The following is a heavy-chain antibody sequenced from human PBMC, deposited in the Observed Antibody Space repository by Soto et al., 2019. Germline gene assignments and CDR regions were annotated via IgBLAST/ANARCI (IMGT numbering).Heavy chain of an antibody. V-gene: IGHV1-8*01. Sequence: ASVKVSCKASGYTFTSYDINWVRQATGQGLEWMGWMNPNSGNTKYSQKFQGRVTITRDKSASTAYMELSSLRFEDTAVYYCARSIVVVTALDYWGQGTLVTVSS. J-gene: IGHJ4*02. CDR2: MNPNSGNT. CDR3: ARSIVVVTALDY. CDR1: GYTFTSYD. D-gene: IGHD2-21*02.